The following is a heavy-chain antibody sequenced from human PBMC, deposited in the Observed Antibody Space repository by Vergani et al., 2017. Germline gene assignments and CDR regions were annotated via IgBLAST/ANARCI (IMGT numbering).Heavy chain of an antibody. CDR3: ARGSGRITMVRGVIKYYYYYGMDV. CDR2: MNLNSGNT. V-gene: IGHV1-8*02. D-gene: IGHD3-10*01. J-gene: IGHJ6*02. Sequence: QVQLVQSGAEVKKPGASVKVSCKASGYTFTSYDINWVRQATGQGLEWMGWMNLNSGNTGYAQRFQGRVTITRNTSISTAYMELSSLRSEDTAVYYCARGSGRITMVRGVIKYYYYYGMDVWGQGTTVTVSS. CDR1: GYTFTSYD.